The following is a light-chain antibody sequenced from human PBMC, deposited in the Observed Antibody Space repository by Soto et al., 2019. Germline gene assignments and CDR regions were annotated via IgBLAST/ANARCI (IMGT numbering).Light chain of an antibody. CDR2: GAS. CDR1: QSVSSN. Sequence: EIVMTQSPATLSVSPGERATLSCRASQSVSSNLASYQQKPRQAPRLLIYGASTTATGIPARFSGSGSGTEFTLTISTLQSEDSSVYYCQQYNSWPPLTFGGGTKVEIK. V-gene: IGKV3-15*01. CDR3: QQYNSWPPLT. J-gene: IGKJ4*01.